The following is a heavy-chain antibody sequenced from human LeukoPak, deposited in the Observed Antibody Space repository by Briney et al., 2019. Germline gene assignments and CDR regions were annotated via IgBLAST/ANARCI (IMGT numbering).Heavy chain of an antibody. CDR3: ARHIYGDYGVDY. Sequence: SETLSLTCTVSGGSISSYYWSWIRQPPGKGLEWIGYIYYSGSTNYNPSLKGRVTISVDTSKNQFSLKLSSVTAADTAVYYCARHIYGDYGVDYWGQGTLVTVSS. CDR2: IYYSGST. D-gene: IGHD4-17*01. CDR1: GGSISSYY. J-gene: IGHJ4*02. V-gene: IGHV4-59*08.